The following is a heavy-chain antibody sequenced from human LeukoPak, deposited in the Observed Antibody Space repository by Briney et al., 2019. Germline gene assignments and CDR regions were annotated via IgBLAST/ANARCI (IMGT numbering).Heavy chain of an antibody. CDR2: IYYSGST. D-gene: IGHD5-12*01. V-gene: IGHV4-59*01. J-gene: IGHJ4*02. CDR3: ARDTWGYNYFDY. Sequence: SETLSLTCTVSGGSISSYYWSWIRQPPGKGLEWIGYIYYSGSTNYNPSLKSRVTISVDTSKNQFSLKLSSVTAADMAVYYCARDTWGYNYFDYWGQGTLVTVSS. CDR1: GGSISSYY.